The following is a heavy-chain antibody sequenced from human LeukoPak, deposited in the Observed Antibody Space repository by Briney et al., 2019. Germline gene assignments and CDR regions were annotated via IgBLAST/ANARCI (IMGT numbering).Heavy chain of an antibody. CDR2: ISYDGSNK. CDR3: AKGRPPHPINKRSLVGIPIDY. D-gene: IGHD5-18*01. CDR1: GFTFSSYG. V-gene: IGHV3-30*18. Sequence: PGGSLRLSCAASGFTFSSYGMHWVRQAPGKGLEWVAVISYDGSNKYYADSVKGRFTISRDNSKNTLYLQMNSLRAEDTAVYYCAKGRPPHPINKRSLVGIPIDYWGQGTLVTVSS. J-gene: IGHJ4*02.